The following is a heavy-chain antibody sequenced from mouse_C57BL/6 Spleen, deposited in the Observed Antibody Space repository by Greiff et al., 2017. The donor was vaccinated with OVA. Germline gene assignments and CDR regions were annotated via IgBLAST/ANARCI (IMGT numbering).Heavy chain of an antibody. D-gene: IGHD1-1*01. Sequence: QVQLQQSGPGLVQPSQSLSITCTVSGFSLTSYGVHWVRQSPGKGLEWLGVIWSGGSTDYNAAFISRLSISKDNSKSQVFFKMNSLQADDTAIYYCARIITTVVARYYYAMDYWGQGTSVTVSS. CDR1: GFSLTSYG. CDR2: IWSGGST. J-gene: IGHJ4*01. V-gene: IGHV2-2*01. CDR3: ARIITTVVARYYYAMDY.